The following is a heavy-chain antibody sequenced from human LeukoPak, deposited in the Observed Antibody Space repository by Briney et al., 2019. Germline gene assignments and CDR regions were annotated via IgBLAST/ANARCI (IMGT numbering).Heavy chain of an antibody. Sequence: RGSLRLSCATSGFTFSNAWMNWVRQAPGKGLEWVGRIRSNSDDGTIDYAAPVKGRFTLSSDDSKTTLYLQMNSLQTEDTAVYYCATDFYDSTWGQGTLVTVSS. CDR2: IRSNSDDGTI. CDR1: GFTFSNAW. J-gene: IGHJ5*02. D-gene: IGHD3-22*01. CDR3: ATDFYDST. V-gene: IGHV3-15*07.